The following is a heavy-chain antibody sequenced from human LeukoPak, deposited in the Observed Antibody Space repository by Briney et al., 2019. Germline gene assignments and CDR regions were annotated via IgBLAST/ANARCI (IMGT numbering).Heavy chain of an antibody. D-gene: IGHD1-7*01. J-gene: IGHJ6*03. CDR3: ARRREYRNYGYYYYYLDL. V-gene: IGHV5-51*01. CDR2: LYPGGSET. CDR1: GYSFSNYW. Sequence: GESLKISCEASGYSFSNYWIAWVRQMPGKGLEWVGILYPGGSETKYSPSFQGHVTISADKSINTAYLQWNSLKASDSAMYYCARRREYRNYGYYYYYLDLWGKGTTVPVSS.